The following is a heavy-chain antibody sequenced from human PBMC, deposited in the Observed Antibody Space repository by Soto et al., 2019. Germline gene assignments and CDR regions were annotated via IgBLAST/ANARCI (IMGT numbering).Heavy chain of an antibody. CDR3: ARVFQYDSGGFHELYF. J-gene: IGHJ4*02. Sequence: QVHLEQSGAEVRKPGASVKVSCKASGYTFNSFGINWVRQAPGQGLEWLGWISAYNGNTNYAQKFHGRVTMTADTSTTTAYLELTSLRSDDTAVYYCARVFQYDSGGFHELYFWGQGTLVTVSS. V-gene: IGHV1-18*04. D-gene: IGHD3-22*01. CDR1: GYTFNSFG. CDR2: ISAYNGNT.